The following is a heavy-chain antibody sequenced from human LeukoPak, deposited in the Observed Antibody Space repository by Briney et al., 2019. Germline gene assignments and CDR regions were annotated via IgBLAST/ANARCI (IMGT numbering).Heavy chain of an antibody. V-gene: IGHV1-8*01. Sequence: ASVKVSCKASGYTFTSYDINWGRQATGQGLEWMGWMNPNSGNTGYAQKFQGRVTMTRNTSISTAYMELSSLRSEDTALYYCARGEVGATEFDYWGQGTLVTVSS. CDR2: MNPNSGNT. J-gene: IGHJ4*02. CDR1: GYTFTSYD. D-gene: IGHD1-26*01. CDR3: ARGEVGATEFDY.